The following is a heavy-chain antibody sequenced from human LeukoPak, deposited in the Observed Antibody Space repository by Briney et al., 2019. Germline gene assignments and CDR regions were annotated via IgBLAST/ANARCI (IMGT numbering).Heavy chain of an antibody. J-gene: IGHJ6*03. V-gene: IGHV1-2*02. CDR2: INPNSGGT. D-gene: IGHD3-22*01. CDR1: GYTFTGYY. CDR3: ARDFHYDSSGYPLYYYYYYMDV. Sequence: ASVKVSCKASGYTFTGYYIHWARQAPGQGLEWMGWINPNSGGTNYAQKFQVRVTMTRDTSISTAYMELSRLRSDDTAVYYCARDFHYDSSGYPLYYYYYYMDVWGKGTTVTISS.